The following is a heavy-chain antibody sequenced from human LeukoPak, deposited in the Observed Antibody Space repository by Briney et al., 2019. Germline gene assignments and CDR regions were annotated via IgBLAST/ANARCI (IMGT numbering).Heavy chain of an antibody. J-gene: IGHJ4*02. CDR2: IYYSGST. V-gene: IGHV4-59*01. D-gene: IGHD6-13*01. Sequence: SETLSLTCTVSGGSISSYYWSWIRQPPGKGLEWIGYIYYSGSTNYNPSLKSRVTISVDTSKNQFSLKLSSVTAADTAVYYCARAPVPSWVDYWDQGTLVTVSS. CDR3: ARAPVPSWVDY. CDR1: GGSISSYY.